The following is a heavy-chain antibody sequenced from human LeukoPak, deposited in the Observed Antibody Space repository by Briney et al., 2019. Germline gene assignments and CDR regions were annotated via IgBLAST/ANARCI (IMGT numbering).Heavy chain of an antibody. CDR3: AKDPRTVYYDFWSGYYTGIDY. Sequence: GGSLRLSCAASGFTFSSYAMSWVRQAPGKGLEWVSAISGSGGSTYYADSVKGRFTISRGNSKNTLYLQMNSLRAEDTAVYYCAKDPRTVYYDFWSGYYTGIDYWGQGTLVTVSS. J-gene: IGHJ4*02. CDR2: ISGSGGST. CDR1: GFTFSSYA. V-gene: IGHV3-23*01. D-gene: IGHD3-3*01.